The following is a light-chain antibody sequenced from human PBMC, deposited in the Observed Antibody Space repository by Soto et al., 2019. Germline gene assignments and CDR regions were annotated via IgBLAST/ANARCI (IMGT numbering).Light chain of an antibody. CDR2: DAI. CDR1: QSVRSY. CDR3: QQRSSWPLLT. Sequence: EIVLTQSPATLSLSPGERATLSCKASQSVRSYLTWYRQKPGQAPRLLIYDAINRATGIPARFSGSGSGTDFPLTIRSLEPEDFAVYFCQQRSSWPLLTFGGGTKV. V-gene: IGKV3-11*01. J-gene: IGKJ4*01.